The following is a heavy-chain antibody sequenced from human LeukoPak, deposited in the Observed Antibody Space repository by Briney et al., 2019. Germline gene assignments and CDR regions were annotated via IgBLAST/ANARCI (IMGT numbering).Heavy chain of an antibody. Sequence: GGSLRLSCAASGFTFSSYEMNWVRQAPGKGLEWVSYISSSGSTIYYADSVKGRFTISRDNAKNSLYLQMNSLRAEDTAVYYCAKGERDRDILTGYSYYYYYYGMDVWGKGTTVTVSS. J-gene: IGHJ6*04. V-gene: IGHV3-48*03. CDR3: AKGERDRDILTGYSYYYYYYGMDV. CDR2: ISSSGSTI. D-gene: IGHD3-9*01. CDR1: GFTFSSYE.